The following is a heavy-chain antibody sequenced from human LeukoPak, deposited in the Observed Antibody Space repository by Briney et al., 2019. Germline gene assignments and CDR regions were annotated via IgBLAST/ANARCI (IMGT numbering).Heavy chain of an antibody. Sequence: GGSLRLSCAASGFTFSSYSMNWVRQAPGKGLEWVSSISSSSSYIYYAGSVKGRFTISRDNAKNSLYLQMNSLRAEDTAVYYCARGFDGDSLFDYWGQGTLVTVS. CDR1: GFTFSSYS. D-gene: IGHD4-17*01. CDR3: ARGFDGDSLFDY. CDR2: ISSSSSYI. V-gene: IGHV3-21*01. J-gene: IGHJ4*02.